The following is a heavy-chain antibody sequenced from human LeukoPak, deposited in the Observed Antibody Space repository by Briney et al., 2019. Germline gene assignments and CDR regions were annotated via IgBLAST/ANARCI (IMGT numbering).Heavy chain of an antibody. CDR1: GFSFSAYY. D-gene: IGHD6-13*01. V-gene: IGHV3-53*01. J-gene: IGHJ4*02. CDR3: ASDRDSSTWSYY. Sequence: PGGSLRLSCAASGFSFSAYYMSWVRHAPGKGLEWVRVIYSDGSGGITYYADSVKGRFTISRDNSKNTLYLQMSSLRAEDTAVYYCASDRDSSTWSYYWGQGTLVTVSS. CDR2: IYSDGSGGIT.